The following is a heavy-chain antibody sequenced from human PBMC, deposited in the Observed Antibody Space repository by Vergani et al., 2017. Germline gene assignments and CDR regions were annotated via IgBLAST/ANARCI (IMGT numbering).Heavy chain of an antibody. Sequence: EVQLVESGGGFVQPGGSLRLSCAASGFTFSSYWMHWVRQAPGKGLVWGSRINSDGSSTSYADSVKGRFTISRDNAKNTVDLQMNSLRAEDTAVYYCARGAPITMVRGVIINGAFDIWGQGTMVTVSS. V-gene: IGHV3-74*01. CDR1: GFTFSSYW. CDR3: ARGAPITMVRGVIINGAFDI. D-gene: IGHD3-10*01. J-gene: IGHJ3*02. CDR2: INSDGSST.